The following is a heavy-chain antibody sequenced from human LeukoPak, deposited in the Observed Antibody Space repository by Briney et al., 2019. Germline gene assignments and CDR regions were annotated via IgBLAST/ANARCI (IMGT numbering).Heavy chain of an antibody. D-gene: IGHD5-18*01. J-gene: IGHJ4*02. CDR2: INHSGST. V-gene: IGHV4-34*01. Sequence: SETLSLTCAVYGGSFSGYYWSWIRQPPGKGLEWIGEINHSGSTNYNPSLKSRVTISVDTSKNQFSLKLSSVTAADTAVYYCARPTRGYSYGFDYWGQGTLVTVSS. CDR1: GGSFSGYY. CDR3: ARPTRGYSYGFDY.